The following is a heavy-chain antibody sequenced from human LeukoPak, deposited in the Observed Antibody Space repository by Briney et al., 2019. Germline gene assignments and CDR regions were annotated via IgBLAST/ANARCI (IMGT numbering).Heavy chain of an antibody. D-gene: IGHD3-10*01. CDR1: GGSFSGYY. J-gene: IGHJ5*02. Sequence: SETLSLTCAVYGGSFSGYYWSWIRQPPRKGLEWIGEINHSGSTNYNPSLKSRVTISVDTSKNQFSLKLSSVTAADTAVYYCARDMAYYGSGSGDNWFDPWGQGTLVTVSS. CDR3: ARDMAYYGSGSGDNWFDP. CDR2: INHSGST. V-gene: IGHV4-34*01.